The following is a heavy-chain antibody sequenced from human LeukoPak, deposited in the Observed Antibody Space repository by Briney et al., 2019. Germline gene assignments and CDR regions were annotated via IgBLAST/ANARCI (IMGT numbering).Heavy chain of an antibody. J-gene: IGHJ4*02. CDR3: ARDQGEN. CDR2: IYYRGGT. D-gene: IGHD3-10*01. V-gene: IGHV4-31*03. Sequence: SQTLSLTCTVSGASISSGGFYWDWVRQHPGKGLEWIGSIYYRGGTFYNPSLKSRVTISVDTSKNQFSLNLNSVTAADTAVYYCARDQGENWGQGTLVTVSS. CDR1: GASISSGGFY.